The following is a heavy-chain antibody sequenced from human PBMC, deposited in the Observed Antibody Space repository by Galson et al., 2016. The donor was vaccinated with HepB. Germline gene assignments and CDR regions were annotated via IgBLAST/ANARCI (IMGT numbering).Heavy chain of an antibody. CDR2: ISRSGDST. J-gene: IGHJ6*04. D-gene: IGHD2-2*01. CDR1: GSTFNNYG. V-gene: IGHV3-23*01. Sequence: SLRLSCAASGSTFNNYGMTWVRQAPGKGLEVVSSISRSGDSTDYADSVKGRFIISRDNTKNTLSLQMNSLRAEDTAVYYCVQGSTAPAVWGKGTTVTVSS. CDR3: VQGSTAPAV.